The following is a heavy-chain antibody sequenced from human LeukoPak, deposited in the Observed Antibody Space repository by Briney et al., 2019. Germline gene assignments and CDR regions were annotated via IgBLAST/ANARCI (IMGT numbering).Heavy chain of an antibody. D-gene: IGHD3-22*01. CDR2: IWYDGSNK. V-gene: IGHV3-33*06. Sequence: GRSLRLSCAASGFTFSSYGMHWVRQAPGKGLEWVAVIWYDGSNKYYADSVKGRFTISRDNSKNTLYLQMNSLRAEDTAVYYCAKAAMIVVDHFDYWGQGTLVTVSS. J-gene: IGHJ4*02. CDR1: GFTFSSYG. CDR3: AKAAMIVVDHFDY.